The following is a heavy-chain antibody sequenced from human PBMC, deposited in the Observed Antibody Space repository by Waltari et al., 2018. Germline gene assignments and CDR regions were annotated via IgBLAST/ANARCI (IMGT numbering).Heavy chain of an antibody. CDR3: ARAPGLSPGWFDP. D-gene: IGHD2-21*02. CDR1: GGSISSYY. Sequence: QVQLQESGPGLVKPLETLSLTCTVSGGSISSYYWNWIRQPAGEGLEWIGRIYSSGSTNYNPYLKSRVTISVDKSTNQFSLRLTSVTAADTAMYYCARAPGLSPGWFDPWGQGTLVTVSS. CDR2: IYSSGST. V-gene: IGHV4-4*07. J-gene: IGHJ5*02.